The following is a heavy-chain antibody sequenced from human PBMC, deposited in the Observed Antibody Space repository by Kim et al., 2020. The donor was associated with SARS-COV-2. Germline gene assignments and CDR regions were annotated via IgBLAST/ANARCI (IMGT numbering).Heavy chain of an antibody. CDR3: AKFTSSGWLIDY. CDR1: GFAFSSFA. CDR2: ISGSGGST. V-gene: IGHV3-23*01. D-gene: IGHD6-19*01. J-gene: IGHJ4*02. Sequence: GGSLRLSCAASGFAFSSFAMSWVRQAPGKGLEWVSSISGSGGSTYYAGSVKGRVTIFRDNSKNTLSLQINSLRAEDTALYYCAKFTSSGWLIDYWGQGTLVTVSS.